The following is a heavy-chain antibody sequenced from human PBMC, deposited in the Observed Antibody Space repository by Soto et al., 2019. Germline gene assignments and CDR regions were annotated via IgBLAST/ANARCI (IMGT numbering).Heavy chain of an antibody. CDR3: ARELVGAINWFDP. D-gene: IGHD1-26*01. Sequence: SSETLSLTCTVSGGSISSGDYYWSWIRQPPGKGLEWIGYIYYSGSTYYNPSLKSRVTISVDTSKNQFSLKLSSVTAADTAVYYCARELVGAINWFDPWGQGTLVTVSS. CDR2: IYYSGST. CDR1: GGSISSGDYY. J-gene: IGHJ5*02. V-gene: IGHV4-30-4*01.